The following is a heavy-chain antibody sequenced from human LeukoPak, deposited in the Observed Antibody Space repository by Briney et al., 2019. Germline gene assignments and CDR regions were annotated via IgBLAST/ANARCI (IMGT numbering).Heavy chain of an antibody. CDR1: GFTVSSNY. D-gene: IGHD4-17*01. Sequence: GGSLRLSCAASGFTVSSNYMSWVRQAPGKGLEWGSVIYSGGSTYYADSVKGRFTISRDNSKNTLYLQMNSLRAEDTAVYYCARAPYGDYGFDYWGQGTLVTVSS. J-gene: IGHJ4*02. CDR3: ARAPYGDYGFDY. CDR2: IYSGGST. V-gene: IGHV3-53*01.